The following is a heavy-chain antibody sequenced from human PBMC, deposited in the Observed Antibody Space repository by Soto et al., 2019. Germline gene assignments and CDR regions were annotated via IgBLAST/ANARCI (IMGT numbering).Heavy chain of an antibody. CDR3: ARIDCTCDNRNPYDHVGIDG. V-gene: IGHV3-33*01. D-gene: IGHD2-8*02. Sequence: QEQLVESGGGVVQPGRSLRLSCAASGFTFHTYGMHWVRQIPGKGLQWVAIIWYDGSIKYYADSVRGRFTISRDNSKKTLYFQMNSLRAEDTDVYYCARIDCTCDNRNPYDHVGIDGRGQRNTVTVYS. CDR2: IWYDGSIK. J-gene: IGHJ6*02. CDR1: GFTFHTYG.